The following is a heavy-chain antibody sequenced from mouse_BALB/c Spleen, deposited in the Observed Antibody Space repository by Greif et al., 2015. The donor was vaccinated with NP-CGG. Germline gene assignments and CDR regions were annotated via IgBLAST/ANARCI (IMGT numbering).Heavy chain of an antibody. J-gene: IGHJ4*01. CDR2: IDPENGDT. CDR1: GFNIKDYY. CDR3: PYGISYLYYAMDY. D-gene: IGHD1-1*01. Sequence: VHVKQSGAELVRSGASVKLSCTASGFNIKDYYMHWVKQRPEQGLEWIGWIDPENGDTEYAPKFQGKATMTADTSSNTAYLQRSSLTSEDTAVYYCPYGISYLYYAMDYWGQGTSVTVSS. V-gene: IGHV14-4*02.